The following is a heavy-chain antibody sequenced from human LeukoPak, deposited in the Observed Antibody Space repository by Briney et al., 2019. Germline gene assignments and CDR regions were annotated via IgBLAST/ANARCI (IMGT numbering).Heavy chain of an antibody. CDR1: GFTLSSYS. J-gene: IGHJ3*02. V-gene: IGHV3-48*04. CDR2: ISGSGSTI. CDR3: ARDLVSGAYTFDI. Sequence: GGSLRLSCAASGFTLSSYSINWVRQAPGKGLEWVSYISGSGSTIYYADSVRGRFTISRDTAKDSLYLQMNSLRAEDTAVYYCARDLVSGAYTFDIWGQGTMVTVSS. D-gene: IGHD3-16*01.